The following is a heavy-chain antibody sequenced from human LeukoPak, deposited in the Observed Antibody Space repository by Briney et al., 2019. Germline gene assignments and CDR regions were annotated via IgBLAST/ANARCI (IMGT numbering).Heavy chain of an antibody. CDR3: AGLSIVGATTLDY. V-gene: IGHV4-61*08. D-gene: IGHD1-26*01. Sequence: SETLSLTCTVSGGSVSSPAYYWSWIRQPPGKGLEWIGYIYYSGSTNYNPSLKSRVTISVDTSKNQFSLKLSSVTAADTAVYYCAGLSIVGATTLDYWGQGTLVTVSS. CDR1: GGSVSSPAYY. CDR2: IYYSGST. J-gene: IGHJ4*02.